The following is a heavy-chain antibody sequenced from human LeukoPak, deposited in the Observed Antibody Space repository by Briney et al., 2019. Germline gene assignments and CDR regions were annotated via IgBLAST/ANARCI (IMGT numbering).Heavy chain of an antibody. D-gene: IGHD1-26*01. CDR1: GGSISSSSYY. V-gene: IGHV4-39*01. Sequence: SETLSLTCTVSGGSISSSSYYWGWIRQPPGKGLKWIGSIYYSGSTYYNPSLKSRVTISVDTSRNQFSLKLSSVTAADTAVYYCARHARSLGATPIPFDYWGQGTLVTVSS. J-gene: IGHJ4*02. CDR3: ARHARSLGATPIPFDY. CDR2: IYYSGST.